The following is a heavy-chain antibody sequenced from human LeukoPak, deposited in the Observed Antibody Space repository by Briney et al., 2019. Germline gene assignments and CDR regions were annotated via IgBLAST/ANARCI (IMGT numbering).Heavy chain of an antibody. CDR3: AKRMTPYYVSGFTLDY. CDR1: GFTFSSYW. Sequence: PGGSLRLSCAASGFTFSSYWMHWGRQAPGKGLVWVSRINFDGSTTNYADSVKGRFTISRDNAKNTLYLQMNSLRDEDTAVYYCAKRMTPYYVSGFTLDYWGQGTLVTVSS. CDR2: INFDGSTT. V-gene: IGHV3-74*01. D-gene: IGHD3-10*01. J-gene: IGHJ4*02.